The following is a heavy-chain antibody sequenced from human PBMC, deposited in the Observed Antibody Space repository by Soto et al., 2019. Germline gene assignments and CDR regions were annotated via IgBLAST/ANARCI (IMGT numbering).Heavy chain of an antibody. CDR2: ISRDGGAT. D-gene: IGHD2-21*01. Sequence: LRLSCAASGLTFSAYAMSCVRQAPGKGVEWVSGISRDGGATDYADSVKGLLTISRDNAKNTLFLQMNSVRAEDPAIYYCAKVSILTESYHYYAMDVWGQGTTVTVSS. J-gene: IGHJ6*02. V-gene: IGHV3-23*01. CDR1: GLTFSAYA. CDR3: AKVSILTESYHYYAMDV.